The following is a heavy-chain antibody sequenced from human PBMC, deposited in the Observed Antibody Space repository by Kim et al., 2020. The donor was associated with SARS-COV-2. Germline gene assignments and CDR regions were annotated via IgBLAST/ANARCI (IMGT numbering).Heavy chain of an antibody. Sequence: SETLSLTCTVSGGSISSSSYYWGWIRQPPGKGLEWIGSIYYSGSTYYNPSLKSRVTISVDTSKNQFSLKLSSVTAADTAVYYCARHRPGIAVAGDAFDIWGQGTMVTVSS. CDR1: GGSISSSSYY. CDR2: IYYSGST. D-gene: IGHD6-19*01. V-gene: IGHV4-39*01. J-gene: IGHJ3*02. CDR3: ARHRPGIAVAGDAFDI.